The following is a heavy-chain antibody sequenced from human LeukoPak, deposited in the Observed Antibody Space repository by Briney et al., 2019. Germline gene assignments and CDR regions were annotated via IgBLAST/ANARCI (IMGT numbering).Heavy chain of an antibody. D-gene: IGHD4-17*01. CDR3: AHGYGDYDPYFDY. J-gene: IGHJ4*02. CDR1: XXSLATGRVG. V-gene: IGHV2-5*01. Sequence: XSXXSLATGRVGVXXIXXPPXXALEWLSLIYWNDNKKYSTSLRRRHTFTKENSKTQGFLTMTKMDPVDTATYYCAHGYGDYDPYFDYWGQGTLVTVSS. CDR2: IYWNDNK.